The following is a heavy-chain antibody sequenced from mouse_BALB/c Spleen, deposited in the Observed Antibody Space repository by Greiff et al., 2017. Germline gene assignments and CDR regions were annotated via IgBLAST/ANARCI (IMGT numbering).Heavy chain of an antibody. D-gene: IGHD2-3*01. Sequence: EVKLMESGGGLVQPGGSLKLSCAASGFTFSSYAMSWVRQSPEKRLEWVAEISSGGSYTYYPDTVTGRFTISRDNAKNTLYLEMSSLRSEDTAMYYCARDGYYWFAYWGQGTLVTVSA. CDR1: GFTFSSYA. V-gene: IGHV5-9-4*01. J-gene: IGHJ3*01. CDR2: ISSGGSYT. CDR3: ARDGYYWFAY.